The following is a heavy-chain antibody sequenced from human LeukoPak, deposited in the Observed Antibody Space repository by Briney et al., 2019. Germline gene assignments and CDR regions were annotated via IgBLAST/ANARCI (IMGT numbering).Heavy chain of an antibody. Sequence: GGSLRLSCAASGLTFSSYAMSWVRQAPGKGLEWVSAISGSSAHKYYADSVKGRFTISRDNSKNTLYLQMNSLRAEDTAVYYCAKVGFSEMEWLLYSDHWGQGTLVTVSS. CDR3: AKVGFSEMEWLLYSDH. V-gene: IGHV3-23*01. J-gene: IGHJ4*02. CDR2: ISGSSAHK. D-gene: IGHD3-3*01. CDR1: GLTFSSYA.